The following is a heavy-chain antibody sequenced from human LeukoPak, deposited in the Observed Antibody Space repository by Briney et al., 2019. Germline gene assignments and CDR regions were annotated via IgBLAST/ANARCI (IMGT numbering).Heavy chain of an antibody. J-gene: IGHJ4*02. CDR2: IYDSGNI. CDR3: ARASSGRSFDY. Sequence: PSETLSLTCSVSGGSNSAYYWSWIRQPPGKGLEWIGYIYDSGNINYNPSLKSRVTISGDTSKNQLSLKVTSVTAADTAVYYCARASSGRSFDYWGQGTLVTVSS. V-gene: IGHV4-59*01. D-gene: IGHD6-19*01. CDR1: GGSNSAYY.